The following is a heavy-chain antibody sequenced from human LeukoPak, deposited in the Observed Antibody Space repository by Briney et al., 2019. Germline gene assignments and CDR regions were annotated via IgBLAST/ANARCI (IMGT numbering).Heavy chain of an antibody. CDR3: AREGDYGSY. Sequence: PSETLSLTCAVYGGSFSGYYWSWIRQPPGKGLEWIGEINHSGSTNYNPSLKSRVTISVDTSKNQFSLKLSSLTAADTAVYYCAREGDYGSYWGQGTLVTVSS. CDR2: INHSGST. V-gene: IGHV4-34*01. D-gene: IGHD4/OR15-4a*01. J-gene: IGHJ4*02. CDR1: GGSFSGYY.